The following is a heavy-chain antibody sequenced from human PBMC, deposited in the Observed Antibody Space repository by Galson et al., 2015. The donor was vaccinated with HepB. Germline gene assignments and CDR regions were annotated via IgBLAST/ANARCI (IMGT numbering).Heavy chain of an antibody. Sequence: QVQLQESGPGLVKPSETLSLTCTVSGGSISSSSYYWGWVRQPPGKGLEWIGSIYYSGSTYYNPSLKSRVTISVDTSKNQFSLKLSSVTAADTAVYYCASSSITIFGVVRWGQGTLVTVSS. CDR1: GGSISSSSYY. J-gene: IGHJ4*02. CDR3: ASSSITIFGVVR. V-gene: IGHV4-39*07. CDR2: IYYSGST. D-gene: IGHD3-3*01.